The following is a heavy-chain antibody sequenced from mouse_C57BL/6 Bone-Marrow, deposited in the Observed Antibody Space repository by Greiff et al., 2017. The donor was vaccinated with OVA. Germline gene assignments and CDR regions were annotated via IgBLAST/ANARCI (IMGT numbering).Heavy chain of an antibody. CDR2: ISYSGST. Sequence: EVKLMESGPGLAKPSQTLSLTCSVTGYSITSDYWNWIRKFPGNKLEYMGYISYSGSTYYNPSSKSRISINRETSKNQYYLQLNSVTTEDTATYYGARCGYDYDDGFPYCDYWGQGTTLTVSS. V-gene: IGHV3-8*01. D-gene: IGHD2-4*01. CDR1: GYSITSDY. J-gene: IGHJ2*01. CDR3: ARCGYDYDDGFPYCDY.